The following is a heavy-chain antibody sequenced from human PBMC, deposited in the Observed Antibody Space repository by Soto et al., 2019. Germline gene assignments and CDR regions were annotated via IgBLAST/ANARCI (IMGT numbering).Heavy chain of an antibody. Sequence: EVQLLESGGGLVQPGGSLRLSCAASGFTFSSYVMSWVRQAPRKGLEWVSAISGSGGSTYYADSVKGRFTISRDNSKNTLYLQMNSLRAEDTAVYYCAKDSDFWSGAFDYWGQGTLVTVSS. CDR1: GFTFSSYV. J-gene: IGHJ4*02. D-gene: IGHD3-3*01. CDR2: ISGSGGST. CDR3: AKDSDFWSGAFDY. V-gene: IGHV3-23*01.